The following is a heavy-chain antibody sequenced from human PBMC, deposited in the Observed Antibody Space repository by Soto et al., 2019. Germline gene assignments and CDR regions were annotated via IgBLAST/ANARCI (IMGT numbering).Heavy chain of an antibody. J-gene: IGHJ5*02. V-gene: IGHV4-34*01. CDR1: GGSFSGYY. CDR2: INHSGST. Sequence: SETLSLTCAVYGGSFSGYYWGWIRQPPGKGLERIGEINHSGSTNYNPSLKSRVTISVDTSKNQFSLKLSSVTAADTAVYYCARGLIFCSSTSCPPSFRFDPWGQGTLVTVSS. CDR3: ARGLIFCSSTSCPPSFRFDP. D-gene: IGHD2-2*01.